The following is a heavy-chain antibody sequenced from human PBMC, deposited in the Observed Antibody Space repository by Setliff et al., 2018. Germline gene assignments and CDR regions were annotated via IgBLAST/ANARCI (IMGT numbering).Heavy chain of an antibody. CDR3: ARAVRGSTGWYGPFDY. V-gene: IGHV3-48*03. Sequence: RLSCAASGFTFSNYEMNWVRQAPGKGLEWVSYISTSTMYYADPVKGRFIISRDNAKNSLYLQMNSLRAEDTAVYYCARAVRGSTGWYGPFDYWGLGTLVTVSS. J-gene: IGHJ4*02. CDR2: ISTSTM. D-gene: IGHD6-19*01. CDR1: GFTFSNYE.